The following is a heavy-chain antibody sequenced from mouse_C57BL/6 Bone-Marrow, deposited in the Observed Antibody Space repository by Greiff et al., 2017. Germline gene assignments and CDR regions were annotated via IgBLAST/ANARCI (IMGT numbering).Heavy chain of an antibody. V-gene: IGHV1-15*01. D-gene: IGHD2-4*01. CDR1: GYTFTDYE. Sequence: QVQLQQSGAELVRPGASVTLSCKASGYTFTDYEMHWVKQTPVLGLEWIGAIDPETGGTAYNQKFKGKAILTADKSSSTAYMELRSLTSEDSAVYYCNDYGRDYYAMDYWGQGTSVTVSS. CDR3: NDYGRDYYAMDY. CDR2: IDPETGGT. J-gene: IGHJ4*01.